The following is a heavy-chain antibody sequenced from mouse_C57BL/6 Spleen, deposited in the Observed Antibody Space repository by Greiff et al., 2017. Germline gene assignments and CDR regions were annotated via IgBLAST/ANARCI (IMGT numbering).Heavy chain of an antibody. CDR2: IYWDDDK. CDR1: GFSLSTSGMG. CDR3: ARRARDDWDAMDY. V-gene: IGHV8-12*01. Sequence: QVTLKVCGPGILQSSQTLSLTCSFSGFSLSTSGMGVSWIRQPSGKGLEWLAHIYWDDDKRYNPSLKSRLTISKDTSRNQVFLKITSVDTADTATYYCARRARDDWDAMDYWGQGTSVTVSS. J-gene: IGHJ4*01. D-gene: IGHD2-4*01.